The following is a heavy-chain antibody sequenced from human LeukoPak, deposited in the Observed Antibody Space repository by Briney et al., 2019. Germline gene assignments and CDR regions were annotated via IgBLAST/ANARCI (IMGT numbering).Heavy chain of an antibody. CDR1: GGSISSGSHY. CDR2: VYSSGST. V-gene: IGHV4-61*02. D-gene: IGHD3-16*01. Sequence: SETLSLTCTVSGGSISSGSHYWTWIRQPAGKGLEYIGRVYSSGSTDSNPSLRSRLTMSVDTSKNQFSLKLSSVTAADTAVYYCASTRTSYGDFDYWGQGTLVTVSS. CDR3: ASTRTSYGDFDY. J-gene: IGHJ4*02.